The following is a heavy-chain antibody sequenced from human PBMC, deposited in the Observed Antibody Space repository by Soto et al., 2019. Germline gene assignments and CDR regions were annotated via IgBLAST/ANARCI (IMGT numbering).Heavy chain of an antibody. CDR3: TTGMVRAAPGY. J-gene: IGHJ4*02. D-gene: IGHD3-10*01. CDR1: GFTFSNAW. Sequence: EVQLVESGGGLVKPGGSLRLSCAASGFTFSNAWMSWVRQAPGKGLEWVGRIKSKTDGGTTDYAAPVKGRFTISRDDSKNTLYLQMNSMKTEDTAVYYCTTGMVRAAPGYWGQGTLVTVSS. CDR2: IKSKTDGGTT. V-gene: IGHV3-15*01.